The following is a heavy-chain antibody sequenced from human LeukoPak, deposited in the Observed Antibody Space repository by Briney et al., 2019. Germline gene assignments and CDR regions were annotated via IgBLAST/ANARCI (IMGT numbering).Heavy chain of an antibody. Sequence: GGSLRLSCAASGFTVSSNYMSWVRQAPGKGLEWVSVIYSGGTTYYADSVKGRFTISRDNSKNTLYLQMNSLRAEDTAVYYCARDRTYCGGDCYAGWFDPWGQGTLVTVSS. J-gene: IGHJ5*02. CDR1: GFTVSSNY. CDR2: IYSGGTT. CDR3: ARDRTYCGGDCYAGWFDP. D-gene: IGHD2-21*02. V-gene: IGHV3-53*01.